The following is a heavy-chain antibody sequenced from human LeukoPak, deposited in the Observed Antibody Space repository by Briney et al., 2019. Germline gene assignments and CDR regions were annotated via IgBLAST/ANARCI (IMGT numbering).Heavy chain of an antibody. CDR1: GFTFTNYA. CDR3: AKDGGGNCYDPIDY. Sequence: GGSLRLSCAFSGFTFTNYAMSWVRQTPGKGLEWISGITDSGRSSYFADSVRGRFTISRDKSKNTLYLQMNCLRAEDTAFYFCAKDGGGNCYDPIDYWGQGILVTVSS. V-gene: IGHV3-23*01. J-gene: IGHJ4*02. D-gene: IGHD2-21*01. CDR2: ITDSGRSS.